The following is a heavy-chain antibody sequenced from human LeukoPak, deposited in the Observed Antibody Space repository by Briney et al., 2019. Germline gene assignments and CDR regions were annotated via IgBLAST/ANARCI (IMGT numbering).Heavy chain of an antibody. CDR3: ARLVAEASYYFDY. Sequence: SETLSLTCAVYGGSFSGYYWSWIRQPPGKGLEWIGEINHSGSTNYNPSLKSRVTISVDTSKNQFSLKLSSVTAADMAVYYCARLVAEASYYFDYWGQGTLVTVSS. V-gene: IGHV4-34*01. J-gene: IGHJ4*02. CDR1: GGSFSGYY. CDR2: INHSGST. D-gene: IGHD5-12*01.